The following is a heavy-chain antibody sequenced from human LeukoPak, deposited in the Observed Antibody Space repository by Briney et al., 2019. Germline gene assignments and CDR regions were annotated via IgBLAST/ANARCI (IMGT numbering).Heavy chain of an antibody. CDR2: ISGSSGST. J-gene: IGHJ3*02. D-gene: IGHD3/OR15-3a*01. CDR3: AKVQGYWTAGDAFDI. CDR1: GFTFSSYA. Sequence: GGSLRLSCAASGFTFSSYAMSWVPQAPGKGLEWVSAISGSSGSTYYADSVKGRFTISRDNSKNTLYLQMNSLRAEDTAVYYCAKVQGYWTAGDAFDIWGQGTMVTVSS. V-gene: IGHV3-23*01.